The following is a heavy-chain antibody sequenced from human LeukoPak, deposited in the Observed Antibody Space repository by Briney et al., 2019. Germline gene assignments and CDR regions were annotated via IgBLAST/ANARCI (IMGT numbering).Heavy chain of an antibody. D-gene: IGHD5-12*01. CDR3: VGDQVDDTGYLR. J-gene: IGHJ4*02. V-gene: IGHV3-64D*06. Sequence: GGSLRLSCSASGFIFSTYTMYWVRQDPGKGLEYVSVINGDGRTTYYIDSVKGRFTISRDNSKNTLYLQMSSLSTEDTAVYYCVGDQVDDTGYLRWGQGTRVTVSA. CDR2: INGDGRTT. CDR1: GFIFSTYT.